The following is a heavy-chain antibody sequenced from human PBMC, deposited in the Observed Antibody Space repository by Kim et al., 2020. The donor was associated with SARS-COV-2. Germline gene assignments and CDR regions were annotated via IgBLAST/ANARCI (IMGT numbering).Heavy chain of an antibody. V-gene: IGHV4-39*01. J-gene: IGHJ6*03. Sequence: SLKSRVTISVDTSKNQFSLKLSSVTAADTAVYYCARHLQDYYYYYYMDVWGKGTTVTVSS. CDR3: ARHLQDYYYYYYMDV.